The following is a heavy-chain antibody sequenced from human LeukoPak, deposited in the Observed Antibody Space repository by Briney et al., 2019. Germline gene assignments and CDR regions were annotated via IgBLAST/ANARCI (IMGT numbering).Heavy chain of an antibody. D-gene: IGHD1-1*01. Sequence: GGALRLSCAASGFTFSSYGMHWVRQAPGKGLEGVAGIWYDGSNKYYAASVKGRFTISRDNSKNTLYLQMNSLRAEDTAVYYCAKAPSKTGTTLDFDYWGQGTLVSDSS. J-gene: IGHJ4*02. CDR3: AKAPSKTGTTLDFDY. CDR2: IWYDGSNK. CDR1: GFTFSSYG. V-gene: IGHV3-33*06.